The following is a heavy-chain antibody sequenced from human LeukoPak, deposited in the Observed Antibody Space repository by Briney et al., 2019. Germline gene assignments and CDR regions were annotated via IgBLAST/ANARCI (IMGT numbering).Heavy chain of an antibody. CDR3: ARHFAVANNWFDP. CDR2: IYYSETT. CDR1: GDTISTNIYY. J-gene: IGHJ5*02. D-gene: IGHD3-3*01. V-gene: IGHV4-39*07. Sequence: SETLSLTCTVSGDTISTNIYYWVWIPQPPGKALQWVGSIYYSETTYSDPSLKSLLTISIDTSNNHFSLKLSSVTAADTAVSYCARHFAVANNWFDPWGQGALVTVSS.